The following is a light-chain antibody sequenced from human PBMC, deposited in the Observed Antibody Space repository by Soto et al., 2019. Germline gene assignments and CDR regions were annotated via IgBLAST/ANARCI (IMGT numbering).Light chain of an antibody. CDR1: SSDVGFYNL. CDR3: CSYAGTSTVV. V-gene: IGLV2-23*01. CDR2: EDN. J-gene: IGLJ2*01. Sequence: QSALTQPASVSGSPGQSITLSCTGTSSDVGFYNLVSWYQQHPGKAPKLMIYEDNKRPSGVSNRFSGSQSGNTASLTISGLQAEDEADYYCCSYAGTSTVVFGGGTKLNVL.